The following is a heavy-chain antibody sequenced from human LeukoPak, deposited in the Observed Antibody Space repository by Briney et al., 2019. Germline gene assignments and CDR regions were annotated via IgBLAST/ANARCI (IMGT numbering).Heavy chain of an antibody. CDR2: MNPNSGNT. J-gene: IGHJ4*02. V-gene: IGHV1-8*02. CDR1: GYTFTSYD. D-gene: IGHD4-23*01. CDR3: ATVQPPHYGGNSYYFDY. Sequence: GASVKVSCKASGYTFTSYDINWVRQATGQGLEWMGWMNPNSGNTGYAQKFQGRVTMTEDTSTDTAYMELSSLRSEDTAVYYCATVQPPHYGGNSYYFDYWGQGTLVTVSS.